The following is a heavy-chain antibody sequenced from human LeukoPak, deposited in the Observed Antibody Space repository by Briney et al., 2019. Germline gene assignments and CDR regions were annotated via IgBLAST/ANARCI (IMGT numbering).Heavy chain of an antibody. CDR3: ARQDTAMAGDVYYYYYYMDV. Sequence: SETLSLTCAVYGGSFSGYYWSWIRQPPGKGLEWIGYIYYSGSTYYNPSLKSRVTISVDTSKNQFSLKLSSVTAADTAVYYCARQDTAMAGDVYYYYYYMDVWGKGTTVTVSS. CDR2: IYYSGST. J-gene: IGHJ6*03. D-gene: IGHD5-18*01. CDR1: GGSFSGYY. V-gene: IGHV4-30-4*08.